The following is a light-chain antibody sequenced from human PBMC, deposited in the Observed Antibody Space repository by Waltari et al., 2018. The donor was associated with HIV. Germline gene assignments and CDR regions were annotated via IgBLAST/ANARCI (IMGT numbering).Light chain of an antibody. V-gene: IGLV3-25*03. CDR1: ALAKQY. CDR2: KDS. CDR3: QSADSSGTYWV. J-gene: IGLJ3*02. Sequence: SYELTQPPSASVSPGQTARITCSGDALAKQYAYWSQQKPGQAPVLVIYKDSERPSGIPERFSGSSSGRTVTLTISGVQAEDEADYYCQSADSSGTYWVFGGGTKLTVL.